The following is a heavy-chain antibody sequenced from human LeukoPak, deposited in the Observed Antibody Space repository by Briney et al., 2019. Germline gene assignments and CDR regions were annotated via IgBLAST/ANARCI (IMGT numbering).Heavy chain of an antibody. CDR1: GYTFTSHG. D-gene: IGHD3-22*01. V-gene: IGHV1-18*01. J-gene: IGHJ2*01. CDR3: ARARAVYYYDSSGPGNWYFDL. CDR2: ISAYNGNT. Sequence: GASVKVSCKASGYTFTSHGISWVRQAPGQGLEWMGWISAYNGNTNYAQKLQGRVTMTTDTSTSTAYMELSSLRSEDTAVYYCARARAVYYYDSSGPGNWYFDLWGRGTLVTVSS.